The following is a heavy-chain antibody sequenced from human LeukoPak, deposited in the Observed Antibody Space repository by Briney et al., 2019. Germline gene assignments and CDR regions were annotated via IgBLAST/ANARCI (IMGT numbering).Heavy chain of an antibody. CDR1: GGSISSADYY. Sequence: SETLSLTCTVSGGSISSADYYWSWIRQPPGKGLEWIGYIYYSGSTYYDPSLKSRVTISVDTSKNQFSLKLSSVTAADTDVYYCARAHYLDYWGQGTLVTVSS. V-gene: IGHV4-30-4*01. CDR3: ARAHYLDY. CDR2: IYYSGST. J-gene: IGHJ4*02.